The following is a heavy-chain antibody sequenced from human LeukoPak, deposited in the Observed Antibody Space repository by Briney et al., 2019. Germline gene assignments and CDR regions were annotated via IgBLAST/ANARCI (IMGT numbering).Heavy chain of an antibody. Sequence: GGSLRLSCVASGFTFSSYPMTWVRQAPGKWLEWVSTIGGSGLTTYSADSVKGRVTISRDNSKNTLYLEMNTLRVEDTAVYYCAMYSSAWYAVYWGQGTLVTVSS. D-gene: IGHD6-19*01. J-gene: IGHJ4*02. V-gene: IGHV3-23*01. CDR1: GFTFSSYP. CDR2: IGGSGLTT. CDR3: AMYSSAWYAVY.